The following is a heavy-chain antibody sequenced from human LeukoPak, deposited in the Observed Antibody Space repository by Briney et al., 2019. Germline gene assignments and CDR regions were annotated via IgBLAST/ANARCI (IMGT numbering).Heavy chain of an antibody. D-gene: IGHD4-11*01. CDR1: GGTFSSYA. Sequence: SVKVSCKASGGTFSSYAISWVRQAPGQGLEWMGGIIPIFGTANYAQKFQGRVTITADESTSTAYMELCSLRSEDTAVYYCARESATVTLMNSDSNSFWFDPWGQGTLVTVSS. V-gene: IGHV1-69*13. J-gene: IGHJ5*02. CDR3: ARESATVTLMNSDSNSFWFDP. CDR2: IIPIFGTA.